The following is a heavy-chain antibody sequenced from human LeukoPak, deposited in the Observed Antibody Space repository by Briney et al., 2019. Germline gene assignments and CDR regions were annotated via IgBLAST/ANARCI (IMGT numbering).Heavy chain of an antibody. V-gene: IGHV4-34*01. CDR1: GFTFSGYY. CDR3: ARYEQQLANYFDY. Sequence: GSLRLSCAASGFTFSGYYWSWIRQPPGKGLEWIGEINHSGSTNYNPSLKSRVTISVDTSKNQFSLKLSSVTAADTAVYYCARYEQQLANYFDYWGQGTLVTVSS. CDR2: INHSGST. D-gene: IGHD6-13*01. J-gene: IGHJ4*02.